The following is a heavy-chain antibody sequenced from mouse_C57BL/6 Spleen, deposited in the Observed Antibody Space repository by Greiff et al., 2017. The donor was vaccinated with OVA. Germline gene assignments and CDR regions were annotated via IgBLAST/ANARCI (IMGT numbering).Heavy chain of an antibody. Sequence: QVQLQQSGPGLVQPSQSLSITCTVSGFSFTSHGVHWVRQSPGKGLEWLGVIWSGGSTDKNAAFISRLGISKDNSKSQVFYKMNSLQADDAAVDYCAGGLGRGFAYWGQGTLVTVSA. D-gene: IGHD4-1*01. V-gene: IGHV2-2*01. CDR3: AGGLGRGFAY. CDR1: GFSFTSHG. CDR2: IWSGGST. J-gene: IGHJ3*01.